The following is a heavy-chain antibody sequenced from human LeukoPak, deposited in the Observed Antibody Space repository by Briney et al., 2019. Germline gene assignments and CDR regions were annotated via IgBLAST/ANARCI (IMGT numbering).Heavy chain of an antibody. D-gene: IGHD3-9*01. CDR3: AKGESYYDILTTYGMDV. CDR2: ISGSGGST. Sequence: PGGSLRLSCEASGFTFSSYAMSWVRQAPGKGLEWVSAISGSGGSTYYADSVKGRFTISRDNSKNTLYLQMNSLRAEDTAVYYCAKGESYYDILTTYGMDVWGQGTTVTVSS. V-gene: IGHV3-23*01. J-gene: IGHJ6*02. CDR1: GFTFSSYA.